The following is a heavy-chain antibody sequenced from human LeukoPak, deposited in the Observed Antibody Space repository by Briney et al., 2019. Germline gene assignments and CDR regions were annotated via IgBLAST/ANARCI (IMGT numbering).Heavy chain of an antibody. CDR1: GFTFSSYW. V-gene: IGHV3-11*01. CDR2: ISSSGSTI. CDR3: ARVQSDDFWSGYYWYFDY. Sequence: GGSLRLSCAASGFTFSSYWMSWIRQAPGKGLEWVSYISSSGSTIYYADSVKGRFTISRDNAKNSLYLQMNSLRAEDTAVYYCARVQSDDFWSGYYWYFDYWGQGTLVTVSS. J-gene: IGHJ4*02. D-gene: IGHD3-3*01.